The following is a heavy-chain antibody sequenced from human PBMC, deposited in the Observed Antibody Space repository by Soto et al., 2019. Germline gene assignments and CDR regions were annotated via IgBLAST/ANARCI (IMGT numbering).Heavy chain of an antibody. CDR1: GFTFDDYA. D-gene: IGHD4-17*01. J-gene: IGHJ6*02. CDR3: AKSYGETYYYYGMDL. Sequence: EVQLVESGGGLVQPGRSLRLSCAASGFTFDDYAMHWVRQAPGKGLEWVSGISWNSGSIGYADSVKGRFTISRDNAKNSLYLQMNSLRAEDTALYYCAKSYGETYYYYGMDLWGQGTTVTVSS. V-gene: IGHV3-9*01. CDR2: ISWNSGSI.